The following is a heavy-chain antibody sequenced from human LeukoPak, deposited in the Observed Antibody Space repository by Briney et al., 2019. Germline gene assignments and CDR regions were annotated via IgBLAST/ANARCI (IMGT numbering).Heavy chain of an antibody. CDR3: TRNYDFWSAPLDY. Sequence: GGSLRLSCIASGFTFGDYAMSWFRQAPGKGLEWVGFIRSKAYGGTTEYAASVKGRFTISRDDSKSIAYLQMNSLKTEDTAVYYCTRNYDFWSAPLDYWGQGTLVTVSS. CDR1: GFTFGDYA. V-gene: IGHV3-49*03. D-gene: IGHD3-3*01. CDR2: IRSKAYGGTT. J-gene: IGHJ4*02.